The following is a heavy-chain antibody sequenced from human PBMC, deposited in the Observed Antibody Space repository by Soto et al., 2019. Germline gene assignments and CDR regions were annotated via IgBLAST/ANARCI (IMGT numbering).Heavy chain of an antibody. CDR1: GYTFTSSD. J-gene: IGHJ3*02. Sequence: ASVKVSCKASGYTFTSSDINWVRQATGQGPEWMGWMSPNTGTIVYAQKFQGRVTMTRNTSTSTAYMTLSSLRSEDTAVYYCARDRPGIKTYEAFDIWGQGTTVTVSS. V-gene: IGHV1-8*01. CDR3: ARDRPGIKTYEAFDI. CDR2: MSPNTGTI. D-gene: IGHD1-20*01.